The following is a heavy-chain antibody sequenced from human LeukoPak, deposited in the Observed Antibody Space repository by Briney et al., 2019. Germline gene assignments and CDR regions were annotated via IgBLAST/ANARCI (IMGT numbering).Heavy chain of an antibody. CDR3: AKVGYVWGSYRPIPFDY. D-gene: IGHD3-16*02. CDR1: GFTFSSYA. V-gene: IGHV3-23*01. CDR2: ISGSGGST. Sequence: GGSLRLSCAASGFTFSSYAMSWVRQAPGKGLEWVSAISGSGGSTYYADSVKGRFTISRDNSKNTLYLQMNSLRAEDTAVYYCAKVGYVWGSYRPIPFDYWGQGTLVTVSS. J-gene: IGHJ4*02.